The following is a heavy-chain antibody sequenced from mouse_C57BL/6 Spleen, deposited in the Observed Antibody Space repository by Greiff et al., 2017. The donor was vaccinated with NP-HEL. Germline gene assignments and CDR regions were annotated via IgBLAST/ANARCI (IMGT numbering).Heavy chain of an antibody. D-gene: IGHD3-1*01. J-gene: IGHJ1*03. V-gene: IGHV1-81*01. CDR3: ARWPSGQGYFDV. CDR1: GYTFTSYG. CDR2: IYPRSGNT. Sequence: QVQLKESGAELARPGASVKLSCKASGYTFTSYGISWVKQRTGQGLEWIGEIYPRSGNTYYNEKFKGKATLTADKSSSTAYMELRSLTSEDSAVYFCARWPSGQGYFDVWGTGTTVTVSS.